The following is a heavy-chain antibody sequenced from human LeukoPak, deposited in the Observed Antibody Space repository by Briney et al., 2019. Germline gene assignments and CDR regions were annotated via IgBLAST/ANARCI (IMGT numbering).Heavy chain of an antibody. CDR3: TRICVGSFPNAFDI. CDR1: GYSISSGYY. CDR2: IYHTGST. D-gene: IGHD2-15*01. J-gene: IGHJ3*02. V-gene: IGHV4-38-2*02. Sequence: TASETLSLTCTVSGYSISSGYYWCWIRQPPGKGLEWIGNIYHTGSTYYNPSLKSRLTISVDTSNNQFSLKLSSVTAAHTAVYYCTRICVGSFPNAFDIWGHGTMVTVSS.